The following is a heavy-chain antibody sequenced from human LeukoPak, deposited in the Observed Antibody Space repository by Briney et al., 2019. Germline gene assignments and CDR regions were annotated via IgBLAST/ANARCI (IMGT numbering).Heavy chain of an antibody. J-gene: IGHJ4*02. CDR2: IYYSGST. Sequence: PSQTLSLTRTVSGGSISSGDYYWSWIRQPPGKGLEWIGYIYYSGSTYYNPSLKSRVTISVDTSKNQFSLKLSSVTAADTAVYYCARDCSGGSCFDYWGQGTLVTVSS. CDR1: GGSISSGDYY. D-gene: IGHD2-15*01. V-gene: IGHV4-30-4*01. CDR3: ARDCSGGSCFDY.